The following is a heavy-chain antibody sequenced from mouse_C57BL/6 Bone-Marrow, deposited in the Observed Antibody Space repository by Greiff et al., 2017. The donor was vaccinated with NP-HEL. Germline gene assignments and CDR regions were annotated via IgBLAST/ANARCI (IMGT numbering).Heavy chain of an antibody. CDR2: IYPGSVST. V-gene: IGHV1-55*01. D-gene: IGHD2-1*01. J-gene: IGHJ4*01. CDR3: ARDYYGPYYYAMDY. Sequence: VQLQQPGAELVKPGASVKMSCKASGYTFTSYWITWVKQRPGQGLEWIGDIYPGSVSTTSNEKFQSKATLTVDTSSSTAYMQLSSLTSEDSAVYYCARDYYGPYYYAMDYWGQGTSVTVSS. CDR1: GYTFTSYW.